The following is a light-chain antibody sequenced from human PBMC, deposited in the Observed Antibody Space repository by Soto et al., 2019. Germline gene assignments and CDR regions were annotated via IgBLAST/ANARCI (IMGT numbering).Light chain of an antibody. CDR3: QQSYSTPPIT. Sequence: DIQMTQSPSSLSASVGDRVTITCRASQSISSYLNWYQQKPGKAPKLLIYAASSLQSGVPSRFSASGSGPDFTLTISSLQPEDFATYYCQQSYSTPPITFGPGTKVDIK. J-gene: IGKJ3*01. CDR1: QSISSY. V-gene: IGKV1-39*01. CDR2: AAS.